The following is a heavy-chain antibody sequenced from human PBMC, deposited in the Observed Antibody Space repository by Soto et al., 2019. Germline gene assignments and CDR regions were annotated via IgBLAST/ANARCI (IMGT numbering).Heavy chain of an antibody. D-gene: IGHD3-3*01. J-gene: IGHJ6*02. V-gene: IGHV5-51*01. CDR1: GYSFTSYW. CDR3: ARQGKYYDFWSGYPTYGMDV. Sequence: GESLKISCNGSGYSFTSYWIGWVRPMPGKGLEWMGIIYPGDSDTRYSPSFQGQVTISADKSISTAYLQWSSLKASDTAMYYCARQGKYYDFWSGYPTYGMDVWGQGTTVTVSS. CDR2: IYPGDSDT.